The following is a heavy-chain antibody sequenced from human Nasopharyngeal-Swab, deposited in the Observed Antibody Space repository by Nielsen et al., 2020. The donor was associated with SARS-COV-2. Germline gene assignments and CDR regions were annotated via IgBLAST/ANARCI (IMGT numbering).Heavy chain of an antibody. CDR2: IYYSGST. D-gene: IGHD2-15*01. CDR3: ARQLGYCSGGSCYWGQVPEYNWFDP. V-gene: IGHV4-59*08. J-gene: IGHJ5*02. Sequence: WIRQPPGKGLEWIGYIYYSGSTNYNPSLKSRVTISVDTSKNQFSLKLSSVTAADTAVYYCARQLGYCSGGSCYWGQVPEYNWFDPWGQGTLVTVSS.